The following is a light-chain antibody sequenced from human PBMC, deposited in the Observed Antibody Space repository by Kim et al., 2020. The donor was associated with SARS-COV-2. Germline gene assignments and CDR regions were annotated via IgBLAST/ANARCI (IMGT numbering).Light chain of an antibody. J-gene: IGKJ2*01. Sequence: DIEMTQSPSSLSASVGDRVTITCRASQYISNHLNWYQHKPGRGPELLIYTATSLQSGVSSRFSGGGSGTDFTLTISSLQPEDFATYYCQQGYRTPVTFGQGTKLEI. V-gene: IGKV1-39*01. CDR3: QQGYRTPVT. CDR2: TAT. CDR1: QYISNH.